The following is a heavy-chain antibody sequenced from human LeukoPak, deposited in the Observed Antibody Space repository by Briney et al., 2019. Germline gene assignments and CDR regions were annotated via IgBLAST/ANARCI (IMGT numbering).Heavy chain of an antibody. V-gene: IGHV3-53*01. Sequence: QAGGSLRLSCAASGFTVSSNYMSWVRQAPGKGLEWVSVIYNGDNTYYADSVKGRFTISRDNSKNTLFLQMNSLRAEDTALYYCAREASLSGCYFDYWGQGTLVTVSS. CDR1: GFTVSSNY. CDR2: IYNGDNT. CDR3: AREASLSGCYFDY. J-gene: IGHJ4*02. D-gene: IGHD5-12*01.